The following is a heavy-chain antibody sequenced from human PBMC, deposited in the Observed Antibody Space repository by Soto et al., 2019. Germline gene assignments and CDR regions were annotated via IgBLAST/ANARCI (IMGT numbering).Heavy chain of an antibody. D-gene: IGHD6-6*01. CDR1: GGTFSSYA. Sequence: SSVKVSCKASGGTFSSYAISWVRQAPGQGLEWMGGIIPIFGTANYAQKFQGRVTITADESTSTAYMELSSLRSEDTAVYYCASVCSSLPSALQHYYYYYGMDVWGQGTTVTVSS. CDR3: ASVCSSLPSALQHYYYYYGMDV. J-gene: IGHJ6*02. CDR2: IIPIFGTA. V-gene: IGHV1-69*13.